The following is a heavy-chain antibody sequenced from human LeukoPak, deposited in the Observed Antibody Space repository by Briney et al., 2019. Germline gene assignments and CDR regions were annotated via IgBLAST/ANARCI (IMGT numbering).Heavy chain of an antibody. J-gene: IGHJ3*02. V-gene: IGHV3-21*01. CDR1: GFTFGSYS. CDR3: ARQGSSDAFDI. Sequence: GGSLRLSCAASGFTFGSYSMNWVRQAPGKGLEWVSSISSSSYIYYADSVKGRFTISRDNAKNSLYLQVNSLRAEDTAVYYCARQGSSDAFDIWGQGTMVTVPS. D-gene: IGHD6-6*01. CDR2: ISSSSYI.